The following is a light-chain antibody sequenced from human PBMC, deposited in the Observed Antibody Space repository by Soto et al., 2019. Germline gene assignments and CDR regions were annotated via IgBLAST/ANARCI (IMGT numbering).Light chain of an antibody. J-gene: IGKJ3*01. CDR1: QSVRSGF. CDR2: GAS. V-gene: IGKV3-20*01. CDR3: QQYDSSYLFT. Sequence: EIVLTQSPGTLSVSPGERATLSCRASQSVRSGFLAWYQQRPGQAPRLLIYGASSGATGIPDRFSGRGSGTDFTLTISRLEPEDFAVYYCQQYDSSYLFTFGPGTKVDMK.